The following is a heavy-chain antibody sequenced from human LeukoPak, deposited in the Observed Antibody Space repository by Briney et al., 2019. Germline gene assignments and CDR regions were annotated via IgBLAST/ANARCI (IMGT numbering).Heavy chain of an antibody. CDR2: IREKGGST. J-gene: IGHJ4*02. CDR1: GISLSNYA. D-gene: IGHD3-10*01. CDR3: AKRGVVIRGILVIGYHQEAYHYDF. V-gene: IGHV3-23*01. Sequence: GWSLRLSCVVSGISLSNYAMTWLRQAPGKGREGVSYIREKGGSTTYADSVKGRFTISRDTSLNTLYLQMNNLRAEDTAVYFCAKRGVVIRGILVIGYHQEAYHYDFWGQGVLVTVSS.